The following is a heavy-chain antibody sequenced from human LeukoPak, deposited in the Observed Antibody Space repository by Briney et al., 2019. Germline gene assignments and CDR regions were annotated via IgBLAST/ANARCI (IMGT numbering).Heavy chain of an antibody. V-gene: IGHV1-69*01. J-gene: IGHJ4*02. D-gene: IGHD4-17*01. CDR2: IIPIFGAV. CDR3: ASTRTVTTAFDF. CDR1: FRHYS. Sequence: FRHYSNQLVRPGPWTGAGWVGGIIPIFGAVNYAHNFQGRVTITADESTSTAYMEVSSLRSDDTAVYYCASTRTVTTAFDFWGQGTLVTVSS.